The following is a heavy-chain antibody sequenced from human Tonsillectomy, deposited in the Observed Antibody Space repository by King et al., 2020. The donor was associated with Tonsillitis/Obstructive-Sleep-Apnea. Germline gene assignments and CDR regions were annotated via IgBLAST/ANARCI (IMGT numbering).Heavy chain of an antibody. V-gene: IGHV4-34*01. CDR3: ARGRRVVVVAATPYFDY. J-gene: IGHJ4*02. D-gene: IGHD2-15*01. Sequence: VQLTQWGAGLLKPSATLSLTCAVYGGSFSGYYWSWIRQPPGKGLEWIGEINHSGSTNYNPSLKSRVTISVDTSKNHFSLKLSSVTAADTAVYYCARGRRVVVVAATPYFDYWGQGTLVTVSS. CDR1: GGSFSGYY. CDR2: INHSGST.